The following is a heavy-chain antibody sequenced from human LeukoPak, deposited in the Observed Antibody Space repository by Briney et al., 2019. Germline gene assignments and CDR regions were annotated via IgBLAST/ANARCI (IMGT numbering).Heavy chain of an antibody. CDR1: GGSFSGYY. V-gene: IGHV4-34*01. D-gene: IGHD5-12*01. CDR3: ARGEGIYSGYDTHYYYYMDV. J-gene: IGHJ6*03. CDR2: INHSGST. Sequence: PSETLSLTCAVYGGSFSGYYWSWIRQPPGKGLEWIGEINHSGSTNYNPSLKSRVTISVDTSKNQFSLKLSSVTAADTAVYYCARGEGIYSGYDTHYYYYMDVWGKGTTVTVSS.